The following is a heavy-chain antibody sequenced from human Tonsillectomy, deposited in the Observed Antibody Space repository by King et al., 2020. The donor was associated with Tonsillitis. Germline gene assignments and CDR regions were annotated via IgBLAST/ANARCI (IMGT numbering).Heavy chain of an antibody. Sequence: VQLQESGPGLVKPSETLSLTCAVSGYSISSGYYWGWIRQPPGKGLEWMGSIYHSGSTYYNPSLKSRVTISVDTSKNQFSLKLTSVTAADTAVYYCARDRGTGGDFDYWGQGTLVTVSS. D-gene: IGHD7-27*01. CDR2: IYHSGST. CDR1: GYSISSGYY. V-gene: IGHV4-38-2*02. J-gene: IGHJ4*02. CDR3: ARDRGTGGDFDY.